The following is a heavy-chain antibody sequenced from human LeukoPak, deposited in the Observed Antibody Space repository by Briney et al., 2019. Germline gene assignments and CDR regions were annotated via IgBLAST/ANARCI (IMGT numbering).Heavy chain of an antibody. Sequence: GGSLRLSCAASGFTFSDFWMTWVRQTPGKGLEWVANIKEDGSETYHVDSVKGRFTISRDNAKNSLYLQMNSLRGDDTAVYYCVRDSRPGGAMGLYHNFDFWGQGTLVTVSS. CDR3: VRDSRPGGAMGLYHNFDF. CDR1: GFTFSDFW. V-gene: IGHV3-7*01. D-gene: IGHD2-15*01. CDR2: IKEDGSET. J-gene: IGHJ4*02.